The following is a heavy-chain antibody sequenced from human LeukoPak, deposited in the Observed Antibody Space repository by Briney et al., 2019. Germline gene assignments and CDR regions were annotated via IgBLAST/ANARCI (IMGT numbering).Heavy chain of an antibody. J-gene: IGHJ5*02. CDR1: GFTFSSYA. CDR3: ARDGTYYDILTGYYTQHYNWFDP. D-gene: IGHD3-9*01. V-gene: IGHV3-30-3*01. Sequence: QPGRSLRLSCAASGFTFSSYAMHWVRQAPGKGLEWMAVISYDGSNKYYADSVKGRFTISRDNSKNMLYLQMNSLRAEDTAVYYCARDGTYYDILTGYYTQHYNWFDPWGQGTLVTVSS. CDR2: ISYDGSNK.